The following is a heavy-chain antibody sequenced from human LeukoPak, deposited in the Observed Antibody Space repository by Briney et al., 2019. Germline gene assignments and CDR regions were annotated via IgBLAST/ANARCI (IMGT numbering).Heavy chain of an antibody. CDR3: AREAADHGSDAFDI. CDR2: INPNSGGT. Sequence: ASVQVSCRASGYTFTGYYMHWVRQAPGQGLEWMGRINPNSGGTNYAQKFQGRVTMTRDTSISTAYMELSRLRSDDTAVYYCAREAADHGSDAFDIWGQGTMVTVSS. J-gene: IGHJ3*02. V-gene: IGHV1-2*06. D-gene: IGHD6-13*01. CDR1: GYTFTGYY.